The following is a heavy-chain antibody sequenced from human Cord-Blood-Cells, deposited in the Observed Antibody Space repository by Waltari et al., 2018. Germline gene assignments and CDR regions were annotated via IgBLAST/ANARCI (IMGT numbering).Heavy chain of an antibody. CDR2: IKQDGSEK. J-gene: IGHJ5*02. Sequence: EVQLVESGGGLVQPGGSLRLSCAASGFTYSSYWMIWVRQAPGRGVEWVANIKQDGSEKYYVDSVKGRFPISRDNAKNSLYLQMNSLRAEDTAVYYCARDLGGSAHFDPWVQGTLVTVSS. D-gene: IGHD1-26*01. CDR3: ARDLGGSAHFDP. CDR1: GFTYSSYW. V-gene: IGHV3-7*01.